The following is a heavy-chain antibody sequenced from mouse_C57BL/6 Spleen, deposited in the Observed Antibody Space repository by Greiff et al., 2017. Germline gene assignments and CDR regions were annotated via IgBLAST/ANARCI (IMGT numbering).Heavy chain of an antibody. Sequence: QVQLQQPGAELVRPGTSVKLSCKASGYTFTSYWMHWVKQRPGQGLAWIGVINPTASYTNYNQKFKGKATLTVDTSSSTAYMQLSILTSQDSAVYYCARRAYDYDHFDYWGQGTTLTVSS. J-gene: IGHJ2*01. CDR1: GYTFTSYW. CDR3: ARRAYDYDHFDY. V-gene: IGHV1-59*01. D-gene: IGHD2-4*01. CDR2: INPTASYT.